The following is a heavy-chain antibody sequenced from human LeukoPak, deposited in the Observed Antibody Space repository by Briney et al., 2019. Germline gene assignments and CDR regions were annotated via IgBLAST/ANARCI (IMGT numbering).Heavy chain of an antibody. CDR2: IYYSGST. D-gene: IGHD3-3*01. CDR3: ARLRGSGFIAY. V-gene: IGHV4-59*12. J-gene: IGHJ4*02. CDR1: GGSISSYY. Sequence: SETLSLTCTVSGGSISSYYWSWIRQPPGKGLEWIGYIYYSGSTNYNPSLKSRVTISVDTSKNQFSLKLSSATAADTAVYYCARLRGSGFIAYWGQGTLVTVSS.